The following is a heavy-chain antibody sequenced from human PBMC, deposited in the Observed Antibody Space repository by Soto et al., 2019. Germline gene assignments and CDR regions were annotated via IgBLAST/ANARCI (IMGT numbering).Heavy chain of an antibody. CDR2: IFYSGST. Sequence: PSETLSLTCAVSGGSISSGGYSWSWIRQPPGKGLEWIGNIFYSGSTNYNPSLQSRLTIFVDTSKNQFSLKLSSVTAADTAVYYCVRHAQWIIRAYWGQGSLVTVSS. CDR3: VRHAQWIIRAY. CDR1: GGSISSGGYS. J-gene: IGHJ4*02. V-gene: IGHV4-30-2*03. D-gene: IGHD5-12*01.